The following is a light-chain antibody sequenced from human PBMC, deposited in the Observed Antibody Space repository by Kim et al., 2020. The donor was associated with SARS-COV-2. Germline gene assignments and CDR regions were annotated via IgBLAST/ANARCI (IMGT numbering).Light chain of an antibody. Sequence: PGERATLACTASQSVSSAYSAWYQHKPGQAPRLLIYGASSRATGIPDRFSGSGSGTDFTLTISRLEPEDFAVYYCQQYDTSPALTFGGGTKVDIK. J-gene: IGKJ4*01. V-gene: IGKV3-20*01. CDR2: GAS. CDR3: QQYDTSPALT. CDR1: QSVSSAY.